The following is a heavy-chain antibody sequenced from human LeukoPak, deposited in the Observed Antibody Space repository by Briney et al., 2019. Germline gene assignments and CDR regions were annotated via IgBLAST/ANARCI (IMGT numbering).Heavy chain of an antibody. CDR2: ISYDGTNK. D-gene: IGHD2-15*01. V-gene: IGHV3-30-3*01. CDR1: GFTFNNYA. CDR3: AKDIVVVVAATQPSYYYGMDV. J-gene: IGHJ6*02. Sequence: PPGGSLRLSCAASGFTFNNYAMHWVRQAPGKGLEWVAVISYDGTNKYYADSVKGRLTISRDNSENTLYLQMNSLRAEDTALYYCAKDIVVVVAATQPSYYYGMDVWGQGTTVTVSS.